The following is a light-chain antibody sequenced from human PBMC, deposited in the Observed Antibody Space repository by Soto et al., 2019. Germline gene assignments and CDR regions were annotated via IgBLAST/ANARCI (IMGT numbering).Light chain of an antibody. CDR2: GAS. V-gene: IGKV3-15*01. CDR3: QQYNNWSPLT. Sequence: LPQSPATLSVSPGERATLSCRASQSVSSNLAWYQQKPGQAPRLLIYGASTRATGIPAWFNGSGSGTEFTLTISSLQSEDFAVYYCQQYNNWSPLTFGGGTKVDIK. J-gene: IGKJ4*01. CDR1: QSVSSN.